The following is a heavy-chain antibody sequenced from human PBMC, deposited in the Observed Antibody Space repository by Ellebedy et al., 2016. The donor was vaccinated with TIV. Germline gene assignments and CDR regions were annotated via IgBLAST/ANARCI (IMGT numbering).Heavy chain of an antibody. CDR3: AKNQGSGGPYYYAMDV. V-gene: IGHV3-23*01. CDR2: VSGSGEKT. J-gene: IGHJ6*02. D-gene: IGHD3-10*01. CDR1: GFTFRNYA. Sequence: PGGSLRLSCAASGFTFRNYAMTWVRQAPGKRLEWVSVVSGSGEKTYYADSVKGRFTISRDNSKHTLDLQMNNVRAEDAAVYFCAKNQGSGGPYYYAMDVWGQGTTVIVSS.